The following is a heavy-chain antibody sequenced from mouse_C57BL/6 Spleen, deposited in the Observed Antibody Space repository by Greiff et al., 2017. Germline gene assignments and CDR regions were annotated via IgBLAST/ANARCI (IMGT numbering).Heavy chain of an antibody. CDR2: IDPETGGT. D-gene: IGHD2-14*01. CDR1: GYTFTDYE. V-gene: IGHV1-15*01. CDR3: TRSGPTIGEDY. Sequence: QVQLKQSGAELVRPGASVTLSCKASGYTFTDYEMHWVKQTPVHGLEWIGAIDPETGGTAYNQKFKGKAILTADKSSSTAYMELRSLTSEDSAVYYCTRSGPTIGEDYWGQGTSGTVSS. J-gene: IGHJ4*01.